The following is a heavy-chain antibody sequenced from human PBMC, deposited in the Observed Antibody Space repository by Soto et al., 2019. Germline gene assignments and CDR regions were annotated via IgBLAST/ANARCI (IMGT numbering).Heavy chain of an antibody. V-gene: IGHV3-74*01. CDR1: GFTFSSYW. CDR3: AAAAGTSDWFDP. D-gene: IGHD6-13*01. CDR2: INSDGSST. J-gene: IGHJ5*02. Sequence: PGGSMRLSCAASGFTFSSYWMHWVRQAPGKGLVWVSRINSDGSSTSYADSVKGRFTISRDNAKNTLYLQMNSLRAEDTAVYYCAAAAGTSDWFDPWGQGTLVTVS.